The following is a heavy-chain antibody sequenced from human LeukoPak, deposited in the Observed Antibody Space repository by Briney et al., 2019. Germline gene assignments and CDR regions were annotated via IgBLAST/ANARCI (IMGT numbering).Heavy chain of an antibody. D-gene: IGHD3-22*01. V-gene: IGHV1-8*01. CDR3: ASFRHYDSSGYYYIQVDY. CDR1: GYTFTSYD. J-gene: IGHJ4*02. CDR2: TNPNSGNT. Sequence: GASVKVSFKASGYTFTSYDINWVRQATGQGLEWMGWTNPNSGNTGYAQKFQGRVTMTRNTSISTAYMELSSLRSEDTAVYYCASFRHYDSSGYYYIQVDYWGQGTLVTVSS.